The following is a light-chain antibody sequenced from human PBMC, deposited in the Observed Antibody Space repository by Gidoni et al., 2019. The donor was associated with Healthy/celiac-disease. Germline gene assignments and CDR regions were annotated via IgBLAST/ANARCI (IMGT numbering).Light chain of an antibody. V-gene: IGKV3-20*01. CDR3: QQYGSSPLYT. Sequence: VLTQSPGTLSLSPGERATLSCRASQSVSSSYLAWYQQKPGQAPRLLIYGASSRATGIPDRFSGSGSGTDFTLTISRLEPEDFAVYYCQQYGSSPLYTFGQGTKVEIK. CDR1: QSVSSSY. J-gene: IGKJ2*01. CDR2: GAS.